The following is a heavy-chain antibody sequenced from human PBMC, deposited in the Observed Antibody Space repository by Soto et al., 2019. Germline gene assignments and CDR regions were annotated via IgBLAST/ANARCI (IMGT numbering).Heavy chain of an antibody. CDR2: MNPNSGNT. D-gene: IGHD3-9*01. Sequence: ASVKVSCKASGGTFSSYDINWVRQATGQGLEWMGWMNPNSGNTGYAQKFQGRVTMTRNTSISTAYMELSSLRSEDTAVYYCARALVLRYFDWLTTETHPRGYYYGMDVWGQGTTVTVSS. J-gene: IGHJ6*02. V-gene: IGHV1-8*02. CDR3: ARALVLRYFDWLTTETHPRGYYYGMDV. CDR1: GGTFSSYD.